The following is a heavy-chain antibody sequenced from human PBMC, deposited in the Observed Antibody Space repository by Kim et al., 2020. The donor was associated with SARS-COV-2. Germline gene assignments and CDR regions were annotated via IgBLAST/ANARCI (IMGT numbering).Heavy chain of an antibody. J-gene: IGHJ6*02. CDR3: AKDLRYFDWLLSTGMDV. V-gene: IGHV3-43*02. D-gene: IGHD3-9*01. CDR2: ISGDGGST. Sequence: GGSLRLSCAASGFTFDDYAMHWVRQAPGKGLEWVSLISGDGGSTYYADSVKGRFTISRDNSKNSLYLQMNSLRTEDTALYYCAKDLRYFDWLLSTGMDVWGQGTTVTVSS. CDR1: GFTFDDYA.